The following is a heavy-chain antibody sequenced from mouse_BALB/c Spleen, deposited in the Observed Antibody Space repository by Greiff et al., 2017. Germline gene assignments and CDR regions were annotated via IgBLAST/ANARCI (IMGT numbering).Heavy chain of an antibody. Sequence: QVQLQQSGPQLVRPGASVKISCKASGYSFTSYWMHWVKQRPGQGLEWIGMIDPSDSETRLNQKFKDKATLTVDKSSSTAYMQLSSPTSEDSAVYYCAREGPYRWFAYWGQGTLVTVSA. CDR1: GYSFTSYW. V-gene: IGHV1S126*01. D-gene: IGHD2-14*01. CDR3: AREGPYRWFAY. J-gene: IGHJ3*01. CDR2: IDPSDSET.